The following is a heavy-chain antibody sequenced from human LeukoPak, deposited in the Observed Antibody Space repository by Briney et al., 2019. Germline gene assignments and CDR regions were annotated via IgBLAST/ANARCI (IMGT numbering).Heavy chain of an antibody. CDR2: INWNGGST. Sequence: GGSLRLSCAASGFTFDDYGMSWVRQAPGKGLEWVSGINWNGGSTGYADSVKGRFTISRDNAKNSLYLQMNSLRAEDTAVYYCARDIFDCGGDCYPDYWGQGTLVTVSS. J-gene: IGHJ4*02. V-gene: IGHV3-20*04. D-gene: IGHD2-21*02. CDR3: ARDIFDCGGDCYPDY. CDR1: GFTFDDYG.